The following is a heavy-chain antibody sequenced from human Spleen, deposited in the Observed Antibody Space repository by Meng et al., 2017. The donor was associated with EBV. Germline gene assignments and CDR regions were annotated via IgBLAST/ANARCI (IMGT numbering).Heavy chain of an antibody. Sequence: QWQLVESGAEVKKPGSSVKLSCKASGGTFSNFAITWVRQAPGQGLEWMGGIIPIFGRALYAQKFQGRATISAGGSTSTAFLDLSSLRSDDTGVYYCASGDNGAYQALEYWGQGTLVTVSS. CDR1: GGTFSNFA. D-gene: IGHD4-17*01. V-gene: IGHV1-69*01. J-gene: IGHJ4*02. CDR3: ASGDNGAYQALEY. CDR2: IIPIFGRA.